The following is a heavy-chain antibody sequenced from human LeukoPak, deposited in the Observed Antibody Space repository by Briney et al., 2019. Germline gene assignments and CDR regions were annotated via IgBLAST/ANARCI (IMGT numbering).Heavy chain of an antibody. D-gene: IGHD2-21*02. CDR2: INSDGSST. Sequence: PGGSLRLSCAASGFTFSSYWMHWVRQAPGKGLVWVSRINSDGSSTSYADSVKGRFTISRDNAKNTLNLQMNSLRAEDTAVSYCARDSTSYCGGDCYNYWGQGTLVTVSS. V-gene: IGHV3-74*01. J-gene: IGHJ4*02. CDR3: ARDSTSYCGGDCYNY. CDR1: GFTFSSYW.